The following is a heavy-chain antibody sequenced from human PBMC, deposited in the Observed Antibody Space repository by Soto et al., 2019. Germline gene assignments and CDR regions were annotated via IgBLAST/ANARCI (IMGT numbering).Heavy chain of an antibody. D-gene: IGHD3-22*01. Sequence: SETLSLTCAVSGYSISSGYYWGWIRQPPGKGLEWIGSIYHSGSTYYNPSLKSRVTISVDTPKNQFSLKLSSVTAADTAVYYCARGRLYYYDSSGYSYNWFDPWGQGTLVTVSS. V-gene: IGHV4-38-2*01. CDR3: ARGRLYYYDSSGYSYNWFDP. CDR2: IYHSGST. CDR1: GYSISSGYY. J-gene: IGHJ5*02.